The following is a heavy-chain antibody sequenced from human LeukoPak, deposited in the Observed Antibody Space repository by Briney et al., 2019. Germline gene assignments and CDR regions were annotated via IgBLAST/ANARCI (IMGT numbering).Heavy chain of an antibody. CDR1: GFTFSRYW. V-gene: IGHV3-7*05. J-gene: IGHJ4*01. Sequence: GGSLRLSCAASGFTFSRYWMSWVRQAPGKGLEWVANIKEDGSRNHYVDSVKGRFTISRDDAKSSLYLQMNSLRAEDTAVYYCARQLSGWYDADPYWGQEPWSPSPQ. CDR2: IKEDGSRN. D-gene: IGHD6-19*01. CDR3: ARQLSGWYDADPY.